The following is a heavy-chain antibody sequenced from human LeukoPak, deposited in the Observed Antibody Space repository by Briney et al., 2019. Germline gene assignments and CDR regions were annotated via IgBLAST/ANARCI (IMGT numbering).Heavy chain of an antibody. J-gene: IGHJ3*02. V-gene: IGHV1-18*01. Sequence: GASVKVSCKASGYTFTSYGISWVRQAPGQGLEWMGWINAYNGNTNYAQKLQGRVTMTTDTSTSTAYMVLRSLRSDDTAVYYCARVGGGSSGYYQDALDIWGQGTMVTV. D-gene: IGHD3-22*01. CDR3: ARVGGGSSGYYQDALDI. CDR1: GYTFTSYG. CDR2: INAYNGNT.